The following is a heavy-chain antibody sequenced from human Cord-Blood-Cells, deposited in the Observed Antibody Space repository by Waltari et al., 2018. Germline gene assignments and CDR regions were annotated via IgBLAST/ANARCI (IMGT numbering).Heavy chain of an antibody. J-gene: IGHJ4*02. CDR3: ARSIGYDILTGYYYYFDY. CDR2: IIPIFGTA. Sequence: QVQLVQSGAEVKKPGSSVKVSCKASGGTFSSYAISWVRQVPGQGLEWMGGIIPIFGTANYAQKFQGRVTITADESTSTAYMELSSLRSEDTAVYYCARSIGYDILTGYYYYFDYWGQGTLVTVSS. CDR1: GGTFSSYA. D-gene: IGHD3-9*01. V-gene: IGHV1-69*01.